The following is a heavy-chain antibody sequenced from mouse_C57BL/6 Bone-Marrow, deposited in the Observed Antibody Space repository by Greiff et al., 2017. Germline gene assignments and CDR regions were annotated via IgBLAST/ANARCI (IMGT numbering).Heavy chain of an antibody. CDR1: GFTFSDYY. CDR2: ISNGGGST. D-gene: IGHD1-1*01. Sequence: EVKLQESGGGLVQPGGSLKLSCAASGFTFSDYYMYWVRQTPEKRLEWVAYISNGGGSTYYPDTVKGRFTISRDNAKNTLYLQMGRLKAEDTAMYDCARYAGSSYTWFAYWGQGTLVTVSA. CDR3: ARYAGSSYTWFAY. V-gene: IGHV5-12*01. J-gene: IGHJ3*01.